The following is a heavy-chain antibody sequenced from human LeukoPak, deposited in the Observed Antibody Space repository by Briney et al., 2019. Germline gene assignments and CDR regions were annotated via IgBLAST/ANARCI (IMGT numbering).Heavy chain of an antibody. J-gene: IGHJ4*02. CDR1: GYTFTSYY. Sequence: ASVKLSCKASGYTFTSYYMHWVRHPPRQGHEWMGIINPSGGSTSYAQKFQGRVTMTRDTSTSTVYMELSSLRSEDTAVYYCARARGAAAGSFFDYWGQGTLVTVSS. D-gene: IGHD6-13*01. CDR2: INPSGGST. V-gene: IGHV1-46*01. CDR3: ARARGAAAGSFFDY.